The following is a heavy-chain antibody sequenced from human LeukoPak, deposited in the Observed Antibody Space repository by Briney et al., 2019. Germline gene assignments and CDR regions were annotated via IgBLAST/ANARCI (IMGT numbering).Heavy chain of an antibody. V-gene: IGHV1-2*04. J-gene: IGHJ4*02. Sequence: ASVKVSCKASGYTFTGYYMHWVRQAPGQGLEWMGWINPNSGGTNYAQKFQGWVTITRDTSISTAYMELSRLRSDDTAVYYCARGVGGSYIDVHEDYFDYWGQGTLVTVSS. CDR2: INPNSGGT. D-gene: IGHD2-15*01. CDR3: ARGVGGSYIDVHEDYFDY. CDR1: GYTFTGYY.